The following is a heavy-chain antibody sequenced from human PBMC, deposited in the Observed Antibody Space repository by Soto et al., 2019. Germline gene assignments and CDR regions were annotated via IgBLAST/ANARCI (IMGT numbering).Heavy chain of an antibody. V-gene: IGHV3-33*01. CDR2: IWYDGSNK. D-gene: IGHD3-3*01. Sequence: GGSLRLSCAASGFTFSSYGMHWVRQAPGKGLEWVAVIWYDGSNKYYADSVKGRFTISRDNSKNTLCLQMNSLRAEDTAVYYCARDPPNYDFWSGYYPTPSYYFDYWGQGTLVTVSS. CDR3: ARDPPNYDFWSGYYPTPSYYFDY. CDR1: GFTFSSYG. J-gene: IGHJ4*02.